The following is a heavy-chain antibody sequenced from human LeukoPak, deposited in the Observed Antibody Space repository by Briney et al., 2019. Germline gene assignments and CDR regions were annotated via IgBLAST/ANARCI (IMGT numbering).Heavy chain of an antibody. CDR1: GFTFSSYA. Sequence: QAGGSLRLSCAASGFTFSSYAMSWVRQAPGKGLEWVSAISGSGGSTYYADSVKGRFTISRDNSKNTLYLQMNSLRAEDTAVYYCAKDPWANPYYGMDVWGQGTTVTVSS. D-gene: IGHD3-16*01. CDR3: AKDPWANPYYGMDV. V-gene: IGHV3-23*01. CDR2: ISGSGGST. J-gene: IGHJ6*02.